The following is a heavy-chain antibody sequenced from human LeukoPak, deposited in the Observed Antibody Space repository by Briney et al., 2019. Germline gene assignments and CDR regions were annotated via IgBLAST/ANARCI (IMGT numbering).Heavy chain of an antibody. D-gene: IGHD6-13*01. CDR2: ISYDGSNK. V-gene: IGHV3-30-3*01. CDR1: GFTFSDYA. J-gene: IGHJ6*02. Sequence: GRSLRLSCAASGFTFSDYAMHWVRQAPGKGLEWVAVISYDGSNKYYADSVKGRFTISRDNSKNTLYLQMNSLRAEDTAVYYYATTGYSSSWYYYYGMDVWGQGTTVTVSS. CDR3: ATTGYSSSWYYYYGMDV.